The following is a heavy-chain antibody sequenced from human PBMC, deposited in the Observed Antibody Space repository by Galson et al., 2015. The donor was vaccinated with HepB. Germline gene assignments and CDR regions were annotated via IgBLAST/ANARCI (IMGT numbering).Heavy chain of an antibody. J-gene: IGHJ4*02. V-gene: IGHV3-7*03. CDR2: IETDGSET. D-gene: IGHD6-19*01. Sequence: SLRLSCAGSGFTFNIYWMSWVRQAPGKGLEWVANIETDGSETNYVDSVKGRFTISRDNAKNSLYLQMNSLTVEDTAVYYCARAGSGWYGANDWSQGTLVTVSS. CDR1: GFTFNIYW. CDR3: ARAGSGWYGAND.